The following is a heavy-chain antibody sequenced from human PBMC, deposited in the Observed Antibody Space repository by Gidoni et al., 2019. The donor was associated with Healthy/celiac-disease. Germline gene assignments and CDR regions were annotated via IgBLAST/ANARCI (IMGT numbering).Heavy chain of an antibody. Sequence: QVQLVESGGGVVQPGRSLRLSCAASGFTFSRYAMPWVRQAPGKGLEWVAVISYDGSNKYYADSVKGRFTISRDNSKNTLYLQMNSLRAEDTAVYYCARDYYDSSGYNWDTPGGAFDIWGQGTMVTVSS. D-gene: IGHD3-22*01. CDR3: ARDYYDSSGYNWDTPGGAFDI. CDR2: ISYDGSNK. J-gene: IGHJ3*02. CDR1: GFTFSRYA. V-gene: IGHV3-30-3*01.